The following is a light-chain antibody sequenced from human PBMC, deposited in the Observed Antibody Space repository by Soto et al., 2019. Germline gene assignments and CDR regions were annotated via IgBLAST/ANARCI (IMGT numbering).Light chain of an antibody. J-gene: IGKJ4*01. CDR1: QSISTY. CDR3: HQSFVTPPLT. Sequence: DIQMTQSPSSLSASIGDRITITCRASQSISTYLNWYQQKPGKAPKLLIYGASTLHNGVPSRFSGSGSPTDYTLTISSLEPEDFATYSCHQSFVTPPLTFGGGTKVEMK. CDR2: GAS. V-gene: IGKV1-39*01.